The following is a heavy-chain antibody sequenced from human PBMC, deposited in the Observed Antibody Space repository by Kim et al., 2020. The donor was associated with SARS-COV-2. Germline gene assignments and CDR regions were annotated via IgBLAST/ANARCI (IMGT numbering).Heavy chain of an antibody. CDR2: IYPGDSDT. Sequence: GESLKISCKGSGYSFTSYWIGWVRQMPGKGLEWMGIIYPGDSDTRYSPSFQCQVTIYADKSIRTAYLQWSSLKASDTAMYYWARYYDFWSGYPYHFDYWGQGTLVTVSS. V-gene: IGHV5-51*01. J-gene: IGHJ4*02. CDR1: GYSFTSYW. CDR3: ARYYDFWSGYPYHFDY. D-gene: IGHD3-3*01.